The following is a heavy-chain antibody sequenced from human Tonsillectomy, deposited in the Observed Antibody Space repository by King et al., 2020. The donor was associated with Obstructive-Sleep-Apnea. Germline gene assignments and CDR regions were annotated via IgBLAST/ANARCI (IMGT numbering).Heavy chain of an antibody. Sequence: QLVQSGGGLVKPGGSLRLSCAASGFTFSDYYMTWIRQAPGKGLEWVSYISGSTNYTKYPDSVKGRFTVSRDNARNSLYLQMDSLRAEDTAVYYCARHRIGSTWYYFDFWGQGTLVTVSS. V-gene: IGHV3-11*06. CDR1: GFTFSDYY. CDR3: ARHRIGSTWYYFDF. D-gene: IGHD1-14*01. J-gene: IGHJ4*02. CDR2: ISGSTNYT.